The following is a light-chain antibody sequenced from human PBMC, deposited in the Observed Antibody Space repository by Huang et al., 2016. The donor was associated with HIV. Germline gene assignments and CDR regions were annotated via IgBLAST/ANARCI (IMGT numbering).Light chain of an antibody. V-gene: IGKV3-15*01. CDR2: GAS. CDR1: QAVNDN. J-gene: IGKJ1*01. CDR3: QHYNNWPPWT. Sequence: EIVMTQSPATLSVSPGERATLSGRASQAVNDNLAWYQQKPGQPPRLLIYGASARATGIPVRFSGSGYGTDFTLTISSLQSEDSAVYYCQHYNNWPPWTFGQGTKVEVK.